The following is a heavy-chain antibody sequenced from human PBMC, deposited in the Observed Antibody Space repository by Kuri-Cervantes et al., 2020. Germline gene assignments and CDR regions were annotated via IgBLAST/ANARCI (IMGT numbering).Heavy chain of an antibody. V-gene: IGHV3-9*01. CDR2: ISWNSGSI. CDR3: AKDKDYDSSGKFDY. D-gene: IGHD3-22*01. CDR1: GFTFDDYA. Sequence: GGSLRLSCAASGFTFDDYAMHWVRQAPGKGLEWVSGISWNSGSIGYADSVNGRFTISRDNAKNSLYLQMKSLRAEDTALYYCAKDKDYDSSGKFDYWGQGTLVTVSS. J-gene: IGHJ4*02.